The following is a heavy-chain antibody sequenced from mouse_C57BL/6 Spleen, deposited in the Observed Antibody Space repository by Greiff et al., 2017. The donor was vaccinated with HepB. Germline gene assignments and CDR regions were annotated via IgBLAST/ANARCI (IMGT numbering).Heavy chain of an antibody. J-gene: IGHJ3*01. Sequence: VQLQQSGTELVKPGASVKLSCKASGYTFTSYWMHWVKQRPGQGLEWIGNINPSNGGTNYNEKFKSKATLTVDKSSSTAYMQLSSLTSEDSAVYYCARGVYGSSYVAFAYWGQGTLVTVSA. CDR2: INPSNGGT. V-gene: IGHV1-53*01. CDR3: ARGVYGSSYVAFAY. D-gene: IGHD1-1*01. CDR1: GYTFTSYW.